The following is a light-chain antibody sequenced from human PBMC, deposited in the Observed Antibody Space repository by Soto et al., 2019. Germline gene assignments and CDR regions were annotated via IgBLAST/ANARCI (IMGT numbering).Light chain of an antibody. Sequence: QSALTQPASVSGSPGQSITLSCTGTSSDVGLYNLVSWYQQLPGKAPKLIIYEVNERPSGISDRFSGSKSGNTASLTISGLQDEDEADYYCCSYVGSSIVMFGGGTKLTVL. J-gene: IGLJ3*02. CDR3: CSYVGSSIVM. CDR2: EVN. CDR1: SSDVGLYNL. V-gene: IGLV2-23*02.